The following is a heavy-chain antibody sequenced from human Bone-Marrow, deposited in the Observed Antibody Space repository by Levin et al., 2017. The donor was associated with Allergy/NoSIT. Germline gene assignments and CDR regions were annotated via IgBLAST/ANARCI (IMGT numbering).Heavy chain of an antibody. J-gene: IGHJ3*02. CDR2: IWYDGSNK. CDR1: GFTFSSYG. CDR3: ARDFRRAGTAAGEDDAFDI. Sequence: PGGSLRLSCAASGFTFSSYGMHWVRQAPGKGLEWVAVIWYDGSNKYYADSVKGRFTISRDNSKNTLYLQMNSLRAEDTAVYYCARDFRRAGTAAGEDDAFDIWGQGTMVTVSS. D-gene: IGHD6-13*01. V-gene: IGHV3-33*01.